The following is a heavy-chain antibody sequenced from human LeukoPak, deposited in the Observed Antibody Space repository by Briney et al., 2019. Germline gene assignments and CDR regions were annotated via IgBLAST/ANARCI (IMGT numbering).Heavy chain of an antibody. D-gene: IGHD5-24*01. CDR2: IYNNANT. Sequence: SETLSLTCTVSGDSLSKDYYCWAWTRQPPGKGLEWIGTIYNNANTYYNPPLESRVTMSVDTSKNQISLTLTSVTAADTAAYYCARDHIDGFNPNNWFDPWGQGTLVTVSS. V-gene: IGHV4-39*07. CDR3: ARDHIDGFNPNNWFDP. CDR1: GDSLSKDYYC. J-gene: IGHJ5*02.